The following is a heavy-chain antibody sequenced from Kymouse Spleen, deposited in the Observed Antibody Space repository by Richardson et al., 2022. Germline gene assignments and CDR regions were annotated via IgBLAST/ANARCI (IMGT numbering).Heavy chain of an antibody. CDR1: GGTFSSYA. CDR3: ARNYWEGITGTGPYGMDV. V-gene: IGHV1-69*05. J-gene: IGHJ6*02. Sequence: QVQLVQSGAEVKKPGSSVKVSCKASGGTFSSYAISWVRQAPGQGLEWMGGIIPIFGTANYAQKFQGRVTITTDESTSTAYMELSSLRSEDTAVYYCARNYWEGITGTGPYGMDVWGQGTTVTVSS. CDR2: IIPIFGTA. D-gene: IGHD1-20*01,IGHD1-7*01.